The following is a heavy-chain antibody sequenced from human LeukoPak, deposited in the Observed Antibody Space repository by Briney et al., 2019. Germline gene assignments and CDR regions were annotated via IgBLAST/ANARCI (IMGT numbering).Heavy chain of an antibody. D-gene: IGHD5-12*01. Sequence: GGSLRLSCAASGFTFSNYWMSRVRQAPGKGLEWVANIKQDGSEKYYVDSVKGRFAISRDNAKNSLYLQMNSLRAEDTAVYYCARSGYDCFPWFDPWGQGALVTVSS. CDR1: GFTFSNYW. J-gene: IGHJ5*02. CDR2: IKQDGSEK. CDR3: ARSGYDCFPWFDP. V-gene: IGHV3-7*01.